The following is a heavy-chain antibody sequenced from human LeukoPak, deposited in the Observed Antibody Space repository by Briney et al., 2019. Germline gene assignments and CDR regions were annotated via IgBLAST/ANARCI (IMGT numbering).Heavy chain of an antibody. CDR3: ARSIIRYCSSTGCYSNFDY. V-gene: IGHV4-61*02. D-gene: IGHD2-2*01. CDR2: IYTSGST. Sequence: SQTLSLTCTVSGGSISSGSYYWSWIRQPAGKGLEWIGRIYTSGSTNYNPSLKSRVTISVDTSKNQFSLKLSSVTAADTAVYYCARSIIRYCSSTGCYSNFDYWGQGTLVTVSS. J-gene: IGHJ4*02. CDR1: GGSISSGSYY.